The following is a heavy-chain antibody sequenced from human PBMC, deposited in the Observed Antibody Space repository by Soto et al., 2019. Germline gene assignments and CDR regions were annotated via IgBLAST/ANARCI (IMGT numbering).Heavy chain of an antibody. V-gene: IGHV3-23*01. CDR2: ITGSGGST. CDR1: GFTFSNYV. D-gene: IGHD6-6*01. J-gene: IGHJ4*02. Sequence: EVQLLESGGGLVQPGGSLRLSCAASGFTFSNYVLSWVRQAPGKGLEWVSSITGSGGSTYYADSVKGRFTISRDNSQNTLYLQMNSLRAEDTAVYYCAVLSSSPNGGDYWSQGTLVTVSS. CDR3: AVLSSSPNGGDY.